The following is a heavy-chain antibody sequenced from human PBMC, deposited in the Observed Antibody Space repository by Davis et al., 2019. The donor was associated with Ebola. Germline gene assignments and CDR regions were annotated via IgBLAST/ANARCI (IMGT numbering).Heavy chain of an antibody. CDR1: GGSISSYY. Sequence: MPSETLSLTCTVSGGSISSYYWSWIRQPPGKGLEWIGYIYYSGSTNYNPSLKSRVTISVDTSKNQFSLKLSSVTAEDTAVYYCATGLRWELLEAWGQGTLVTVSS. CDR3: ATGLRWELLEA. J-gene: IGHJ5*02. V-gene: IGHV4-59*01. CDR2: IYYSGST. D-gene: IGHD1-26*01.